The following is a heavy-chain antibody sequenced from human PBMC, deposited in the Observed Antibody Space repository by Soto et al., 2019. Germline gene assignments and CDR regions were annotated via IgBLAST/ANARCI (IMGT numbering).Heavy chain of an antibody. CDR2: ISGSGGST. V-gene: IGHV3-23*01. CDR3: AKDDDYDILTGYYRYGYFDY. D-gene: IGHD3-9*01. J-gene: IGHJ4*02. Sequence: RVACRAGEVTSINYAMRWFIQTPRKGLEWVSAISGSGGSTYYADSVKGRFTISRDNSKNTLYLQMNSLRAEDTAVYYCAKDDDYDILTGYYRYGYFDYWGQGTLVTVS. CDR1: EVTSINYA.